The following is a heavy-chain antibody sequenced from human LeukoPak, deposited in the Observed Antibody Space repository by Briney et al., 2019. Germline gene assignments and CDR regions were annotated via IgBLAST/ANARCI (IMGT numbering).Heavy chain of an antibody. CDR2: IKPDVSEK. D-gene: IGHD3-10*01. J-gene: IGHJ5*01. V-gene: IGHV3-7*01. CDR1: GVVLIASF. CDR3: AKRGTYWTVS. Sequence: GGCLRLSCAASGVVLIASFVSWVRKAPGKGQEWGATIKPDVSEKYHMDSVSGRFTISRDNTNDSLFRQMNSLRVDDTAVYYCAKRGTYWTVSRGQGTLVNVS.